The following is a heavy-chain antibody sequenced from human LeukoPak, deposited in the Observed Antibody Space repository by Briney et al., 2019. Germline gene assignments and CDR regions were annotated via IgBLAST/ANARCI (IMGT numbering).Heavy chain of an antibody. J-gene: IGHJ4*02. D-gene: IGHD2-15*01. CDR3: ARGGRVVVVSTTPDH. CDR2: IDISDSYT. Sequence: GESLKISRKGSGYSFTNFWINWVRQIPGQGLGWVGRIDISDSYTNYSPSSQDHVTISVDKSISTAYLQWSSLKASDTVMYDCARGGRVVVVSTTPDHWGQGSLITVSS. CDR1: GYSFTNFW. V-gene: IGHV5-10-1*01.